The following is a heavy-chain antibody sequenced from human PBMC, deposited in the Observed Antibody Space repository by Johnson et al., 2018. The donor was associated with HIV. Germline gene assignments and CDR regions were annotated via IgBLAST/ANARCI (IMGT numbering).Heavy chain of an antibody. J-gene: IGHJ3*02. D-gene: IGHD3-10*01. Sequence: QVQLVESGGGVVQPGRSLRLSCAASGFTFSSYGMHWVRQAPGKGLEWVAVIWYDGSNKYYADSVKGRFNISRDISKNTLYLQMNSLRAEDTAVYYCAKAMSPMVRGNIWGQGTMVTVSS. CDR2: IWYDGSNK. CDR3: AKAMSPMVRGNI. CDR1: GFTFSSYG. V-gene: IGHV3-33*03.